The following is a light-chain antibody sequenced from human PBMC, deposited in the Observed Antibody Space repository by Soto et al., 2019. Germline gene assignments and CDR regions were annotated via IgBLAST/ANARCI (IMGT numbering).Light chain of an antibody. CDR1: SSDIGGHNY. CDR2: DVS. J-gene: IGLJ1*01. Sequence: QSALTQPPSASGSPGQSVTISCTGSSSDIGGHNYVSWYQQHPGKVPKLMIFDVSKRPSGVPGRFSGSKSGNTAFLTVSGLQAEDEADYYCSSYIGSNSVNVFGTGTKLTVL. CDR3: SSYIGSNSVNV. V-gene: IGLV2-8*01.